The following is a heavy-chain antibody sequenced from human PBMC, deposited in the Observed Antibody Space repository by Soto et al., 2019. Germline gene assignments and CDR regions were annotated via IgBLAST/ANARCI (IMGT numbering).Heavy chain of an antibody. V-gene: IGHV3-23*01. Sequence: GGSLRLSCVASGFTFENYAMSWVRQAPGKGLEWVSAISGSGGTTYYSDSVKGRFTISRDNSKNTVYLQMNDLRVEDAAEYFCAKDSWAIFGVPAGEYYAMDVWGQGTTVTAP. CDR2: ISGSGGTT. CDR1: GFTFENYA. D-gene: IGHD3-3*01. J-gene: IGHJ6*02. CDR3: AKDSWAIFGVPAGEYYAMDV.